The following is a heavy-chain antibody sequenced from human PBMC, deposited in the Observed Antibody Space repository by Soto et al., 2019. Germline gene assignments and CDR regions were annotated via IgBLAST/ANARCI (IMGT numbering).Heavy chain of an antibody. V-gene: IGHV4-30-2*01. CDR2: IYHGST. CDR3: ARAGYCTNGVCYTPVDY. J-gene: IGHJ4*02. CDR1: VGSISSAGYS. D-gene: IGHD2-8*01. Sequence: QLQLQESGSGLVKPSQTLSLTCAVSVGSISSAGYSWSWIRQPPGKGLEWIGYIYHGSTYYNPSLKSRVTISVDRSKNHFSLRLSSVTAADTAVYYCARAGYCTNGVCYTPVDYWGQGTLVTVSS.